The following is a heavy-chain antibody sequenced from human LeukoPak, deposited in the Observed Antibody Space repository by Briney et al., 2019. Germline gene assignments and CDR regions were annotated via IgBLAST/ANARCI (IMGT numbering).Heavy chain of an antibody. CDR3: ARDHCSSTSCYWVY. Sequence: ASVKVSCKASGYTFTGYYMHWVRQAPGQGLEWMGRINPNSGGTNYALKFQGRVTMTRDTSISTAYMELSRLRSDDTAVYYCARDHCSSTSCYWVYWGQGTLVTVSS. V-gene: IGHV1-2*06. CDR2: INPNSGGT. CDR1: GYTFTGYY. D-gene: IGHD2-2*01. J-gene: IGHJ4*02.